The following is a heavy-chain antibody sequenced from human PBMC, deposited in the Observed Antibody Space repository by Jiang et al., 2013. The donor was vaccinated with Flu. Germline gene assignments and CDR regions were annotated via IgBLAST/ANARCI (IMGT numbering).Heavy chain of an antibody. CDR1: GGTFSSYA. V-gene: IGHV1-69*01. Sequence: GAEVKKPGSSVKVSCKASGGTFSSYAISWVRQAPGQGLEWMGGIIPIFGTANYAQKFQGRVTITADESTSTAYMELSSLRSEDTAVYYCASAGYYYDSKKWYYYYGMDVWGQGTTVTVSS. CDR3: ASAGYYYDSKKWYYYYGMDV. D-gene: IGHD3-22*01. CDR2: IIPIFGTA. J-gene: IGHJ6*02.